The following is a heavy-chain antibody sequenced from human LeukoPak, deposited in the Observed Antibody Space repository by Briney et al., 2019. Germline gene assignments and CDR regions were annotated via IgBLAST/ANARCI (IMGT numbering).Heavy chain of an antibody. CDR1: GITFSSYG. V-gene: IGHV3-48*02. D-gene: IGHD2-2*01. J-gene: IGHJ4*02. CDR3: APRYCTTTSCSPYFDY. Sequence: GGSLRLSCAVSGITFSSYGMNWVRQAPGKGLGWVSYISSSSSTIYYADSVKGRFTISRDNAKKALYLQMNSLRDEDTSVYYCAPRYCTTTSCSPYFDYWGQGTLVTVSS. CDR2: ISSSSSTI.